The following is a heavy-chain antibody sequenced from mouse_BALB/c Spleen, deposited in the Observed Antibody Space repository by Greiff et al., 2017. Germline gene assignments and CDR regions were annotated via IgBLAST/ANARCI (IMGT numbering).Heavy chain of an antibody. J-gene: IGHJ4*01. Sequence: EVHLVESGGGLVQPGGSRKLSCAASGFTFSSFGMHWVRQAPEKGLEWVAYISSGSSTIYYADTVKGRFTISRDNPKNTLFLQMTSLRSEDTAMYYCARTFTTATAMDYWGQGTSVTVSS. CDR2: ISSGSSTI. D-gene: IGHD1-2*01. CDR1: GFTFSSFG. CDR3: ARTFTTATAMDY. V-gene: IGHV5-17*02.